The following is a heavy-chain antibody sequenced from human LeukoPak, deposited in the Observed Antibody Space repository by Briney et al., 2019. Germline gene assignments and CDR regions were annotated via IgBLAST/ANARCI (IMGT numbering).Heavy chain of an antibody. CDR1: GGSFSGYY. Sequence: KPSETLSLTCAVYGGSFSGYYWSWIRQPPGKGLEWIGEINHSGSTNYNPSLKGRVTISVDTSKNQFSLKLSSVTAADTAVYYCARGRHKQWLVRYADYYYGMDVWGQGTTVTVSS. CDR3: ARGRHKQWLVRYADYYYGMDV. J-gene: IGHJ6*02. CDR2: INHSGST. D-gene: IGHD6-19*01. V-gene: IGHV4-34*01.